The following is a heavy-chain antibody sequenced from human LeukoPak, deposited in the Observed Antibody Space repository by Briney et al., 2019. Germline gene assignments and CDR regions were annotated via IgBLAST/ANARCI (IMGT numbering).Heavy chain of an antibody. CDR2: IYHSGTT. D-gene: IGHD6-13*01. Sequence: SETLSLTCTVSGYSISSGYFWGWIRQPPGKGLEWIGSIYHSGTTYYNPSLKSRVTISVDTSKNQFSLKLTSVTTADTAVYYCARGYSSSWYFNWFDPWGQGTLVTVSS. CDR3: ARGYSSSWYFNWFDP. V-gene: IGHV4-38-2*02. J-gene: IGHJ5*02. CDR1: GYSISSGYF.